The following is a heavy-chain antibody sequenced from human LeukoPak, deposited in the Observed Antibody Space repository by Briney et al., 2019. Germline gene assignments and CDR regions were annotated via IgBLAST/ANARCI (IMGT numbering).Heavy chain of an antibody. CDR2: ISGSGGST. D-gene: IGHD3-3*01. J-gene: IGHJ6*03. CDR1: GFTFSSYA. CDR3: AKVTSSGYDFWSGYYTGGHYYYYMDV. V-gene: IGHV3-23*01. Sequence: SGGSLRLSCAASGFTFSSYAMSWVRQAPGKWLEWVSAISGSGGSTYYADSVKGRFTISRDNSKNTLYLQMNSLRAEDTAVYYCAKVTSSGYDFWSGYYTGGHYYYYMDVWGKGTTVTVSS.